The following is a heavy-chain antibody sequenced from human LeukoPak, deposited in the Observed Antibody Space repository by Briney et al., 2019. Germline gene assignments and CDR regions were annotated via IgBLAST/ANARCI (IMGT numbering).Heavy chain of an antibody. CDR1: GGTFSSYA. CDR3: ARGSAIVVTVFDY. CDR2: IIPIFGTA. V-gene: IGHV1-69*13. Sequence: SVKVSCKASGGTFSSYAISWVRQAPGQGLEWMGGIIPIFGTANYAQKFRGRVAITADESTSTAYMELSSLRSEDTAVYYCARGSAIVVTVFDYWGQGTLVTVSS. D-gene: IGHD5-12*01. J-gene: IGHJ4*02.